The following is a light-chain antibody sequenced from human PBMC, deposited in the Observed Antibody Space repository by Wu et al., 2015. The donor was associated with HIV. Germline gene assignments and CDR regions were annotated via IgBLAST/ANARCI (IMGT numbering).Light chain of an antibody. CDR3: QQSFRTPHS. Sequence: DIQMTQSPSSLSASVGDRVTITCRASQTIGSHLNWYQQRPGRAPQLLISAASTLHSGDPSRFSGAGSETHFTLTISNLQPEDSATYYCQQSFRTPHSFGQGTKL. V-gene: IGKV1-39*01. J-gene: IGKJ2*01. CDR1: QTIGSH. CDR2: AAS.